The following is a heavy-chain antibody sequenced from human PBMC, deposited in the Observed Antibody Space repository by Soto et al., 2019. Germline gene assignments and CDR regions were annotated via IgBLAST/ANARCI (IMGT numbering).Heavy chain of an antibody. CDR3: ARSRGSSSAHWYFDL. J-gene: IGHJ2*01. D-gene: IGHD6-6*01. CDR2: INHSGST. CDR1: GGSFSGYY. V-gene: IGHV4-34*01. Sequence: SETLSLTCAVYGGSFSGYYWSWIRQPPGKGLEWIGEINHSGSTNYNPSLKSRVTISVDTSKNQFSLKLSSVTAADTAVYYCARSRGSSSAHWYFDLWGRGTLVTVSS.